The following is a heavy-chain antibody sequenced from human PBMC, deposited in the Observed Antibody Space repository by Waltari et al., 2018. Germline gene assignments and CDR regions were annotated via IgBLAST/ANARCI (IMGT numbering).Heavy chain of an antibody. CDR2: IYYSGST. CDR3: ARGMDFWTGYYVMDV. J-gene: IGHJ6*04. CDR1: GGSISSYY. Sequence: VQLQESGPGLVKPSETLSLTCTLSGGSISSYYWSWIRQPPGKGLEWIGYIYYSGSTNYTPSLTSRVTISVDTSKNQFSLKLSSVTAADTAVYYCARGMDFWTGYYVMDVWGKGTTVTVSS. V-gene: IGHV4-59*01. D-gene: IGHD3-3*01.